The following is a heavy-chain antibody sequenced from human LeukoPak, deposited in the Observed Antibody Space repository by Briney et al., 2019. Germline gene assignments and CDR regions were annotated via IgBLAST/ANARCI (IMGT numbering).Heavy chain of an antibody. Sequence: PGGSLRLSCAASGFTFDDYGMSWVRQAPGKGLEWVSGINWNGDSTGYAGSVKGRFTISRDNAKKSLYLQMNSLRAEDTAFYYCARDKAEPDYWGQGTLVTVSS. J-gene: IGHJ4*02. D-gene: IGHD1-14*01. V-gene: IGHV3-20*04. CDR3: ARDKAEPDY. CDR2: INWNGDST. CDR1: GFTFDDYG.